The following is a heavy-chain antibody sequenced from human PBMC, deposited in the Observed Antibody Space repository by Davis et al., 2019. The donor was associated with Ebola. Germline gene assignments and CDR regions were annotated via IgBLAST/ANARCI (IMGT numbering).Heavy chain of an antibody. J-gene: IGHJ6*02. CDR1: GGSISSYY. CDR3: ARDSRYNWNDVLYYYYGMDV. CDR2: IYTSGST. Sequence: SETLSLTCTVSGGSISSYYWSWIRQPAGKGLEWIGRIYTSGSTNYNPPLKSRVTMSVDTSKNQFSLKLSSVTAADTAVYYCARDSRYNWNDVLYYYYGMDVWGQGTTVTVSS. V-gene: IGHV4-4*07. D-gene: IGHD1-20*01.